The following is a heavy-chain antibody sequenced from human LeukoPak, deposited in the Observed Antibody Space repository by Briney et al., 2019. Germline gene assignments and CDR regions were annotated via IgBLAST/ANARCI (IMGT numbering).Heavy chain of an antibody. V-gene: IGHV4-34*01. CDR2: INHSGST. J-gene: IGHJ4*02. CDR3: ARSTIFGVVPVT. CDR1: GGSFSGYY. Sequence: PSETLSLTCAVYGGSFSGYYWSWIRQPPGKGLEWIGEINHSGSTNYNPSLKSRVTISVDTSKNQFSLKLSSVTAADTAVYYCARSTIFGVVPVTWGQGTLVTVSS. D-gene: IGHD3-3*01.